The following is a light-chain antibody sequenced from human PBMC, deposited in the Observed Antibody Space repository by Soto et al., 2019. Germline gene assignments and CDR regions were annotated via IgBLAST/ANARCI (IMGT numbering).Light chain of an antibody. CDR1: SSDVGGYNY. J-gene: IGLJ3*02. Sequence: QSALTQPASVSGAPGQSVTISCTGTSSDVGGYNYVSWYQQHPGKAPKLMIYDVSNRPSGVSNRFSGSKSGNTASLTSSGLQAEDEADYYCSSYTGRSTSGVFGGGTKLTVL. CDR2: DVS. V-gene: IGLV2-14*01. CDR3: SSYTGRSTSGV.